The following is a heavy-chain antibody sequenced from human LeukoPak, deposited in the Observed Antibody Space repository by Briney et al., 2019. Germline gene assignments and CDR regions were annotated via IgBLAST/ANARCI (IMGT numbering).Heavy chain of an antibody. V-gene: IGHV1-46*01. CDR1: VYTFTNYY. CDR3: ARGRYYYGSGSYMLENWFDP. CDR2: INPSDSST. D-gene: IGHD3-10*01. Sequence: ASVKVSCKASVYTFTNYYLHWVRQAPGQGLEWMGIINPSDSSTTYAQRFQGRVTMTRDTSTSTGYMELSSLKSEDAAVYYCARGRYYYGSGSYMLENWFDPWGQGTLVTVSS. J-gene: IGHJ5*02.